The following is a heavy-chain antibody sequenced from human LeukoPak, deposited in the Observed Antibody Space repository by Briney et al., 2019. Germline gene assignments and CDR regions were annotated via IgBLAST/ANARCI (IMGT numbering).Heavy chain of an antibody. CDR1: GGSISSSSYY. D-gene: IGHD2-15*01. Sequence: SGTLSLTCTVSGGSISSSSYYWGWIRQPPGKGLEWIGSIYYSGSTYYNPSLKSRVTISVDTSKNQFSLKLSSVTAADTAVYYCARHNMGYCSGGSCYYWFDPWGQGTLVTVSS. CDR3: ARHNMGYCSGGSCYYWFDP. V-gene: IGHV4-39*01. J-gene: IGHJ5*02. CDR2: IYYSGST.